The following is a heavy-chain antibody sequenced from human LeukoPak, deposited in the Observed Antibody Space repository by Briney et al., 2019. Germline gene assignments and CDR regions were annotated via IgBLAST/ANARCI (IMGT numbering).Heavy chain of an antibody. CDR2: INHSGST. CDR3: ARGKGPDITMIVVAPRDFDY. V-gene: IGHV4-34*01. J-gene: IGHJ4*02. CDR1: GGSFSGYY. Sequence: SETLSLTCAVYGGSFSGYYWSWIRQPPGKGLEWIGEINHSGSTNYNPSLKSRVTISVDTSKNQFSLKLSSVTAADTAGYYCARGKGPDITMIVVAPRDFDYWGQGTLVTVSS. D-gene: IGHD3-22*01.